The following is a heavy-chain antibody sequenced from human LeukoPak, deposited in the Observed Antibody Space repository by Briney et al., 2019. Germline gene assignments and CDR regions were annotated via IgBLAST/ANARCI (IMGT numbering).Heavy chain of an antibody. J-gene: IGHJ4*02. V-gene: IGHV3-21*01. Sequence: PGGSLRLSCAASGFTFSTYAMSWVRQAPGMGLEWVSSSSGSGSYIYYADSVKGRFTISRDNAKNSLYLQMNSLRAEDTAVYYCARRGYSYEIDYWGQGTLVTVSS. CDR2: SSGSGSYI. D-gene: IGHD5-18*01. CDR3: ARRGYSYEIDY. CDR1: GFTFSTYA.